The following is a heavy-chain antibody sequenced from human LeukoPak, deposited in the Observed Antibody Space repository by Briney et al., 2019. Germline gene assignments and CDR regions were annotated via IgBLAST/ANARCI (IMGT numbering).Heavy chain of an antibody. J-gene: IGHJ6*03. CDR2: MNPNSGNT. CDR1: GGTFSSYT. Sequence: GASVKVSCKASGGTFSSYTINWVRQATGQGLEWMGWMNPNSGNTGYAQKFQGRVTMTRNTSISTAYMELSSLRSEDTAVYYCAVGTVTTDYYYYYMDVWGKGTTVTVSS. D-gene: IGHD4-17*01. V-gene: IGHV1-8*02. CDR3: AVGTVTTDYYYYYMDV.